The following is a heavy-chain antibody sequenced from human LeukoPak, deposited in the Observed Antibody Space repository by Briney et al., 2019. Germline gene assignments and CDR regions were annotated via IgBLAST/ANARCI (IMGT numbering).Heavy chain of an antibody. CDR2: INPSGGST. V-gene: IGHV1-46*01. D-gene: IGHD5-24*01. J-gene: IGHJ4*02. CDR3: ARASRDGYNLDN. CDR1: GYTFTSYY. Sequence: ASVKVSCKASGYTFTSYYMHWVRQAPGQGLEWMGIINPSGGSTSYAQKFQGRLTMTTDTSTSTAYMELRSLRSDDTALYYCARASRDGYNLDNWGQGTLVTVSS.